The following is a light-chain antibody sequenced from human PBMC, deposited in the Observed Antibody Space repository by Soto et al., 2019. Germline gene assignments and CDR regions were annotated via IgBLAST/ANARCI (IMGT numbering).Light chain of an antibody. J-gene: IGLJ1*01. CDR1: SSNIGSNS. CDR3: AAWDDSLSGLYV. Sequence: QSVLTQPPSASGTPGQGVTISCSGSSSNIGSNSVYWYQQFPGTAPKLLIYRNNQRPSGVPDRFSGSKSGTSASLAISGLRSEDEANYYCAAWDDSLSGLYVFGTGTNVTVL. CDR2: RNN. V-gene: IGLV1-47*01.